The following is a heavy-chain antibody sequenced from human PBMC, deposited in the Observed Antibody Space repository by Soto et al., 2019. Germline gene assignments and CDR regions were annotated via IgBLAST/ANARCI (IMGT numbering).Heavy chain of an antibody. J-gene: IGHJ5*02. CDR3: ARVVPGAEAWFGP. CDR2: ISLYSDGT. Sequence: ASVKVSCKTSGYTFSNYGITWVRQAPGQPLEWLGWISLYSDGTNYAQKFQGRVSMTTDTSKTTAYMELRSLRSDDTAVYYCARVVPGAEAWFGPWGQGTLVTV. CDR1: GYTFSNYG. V-gene: IGHV1-18*01. D-gene: IGHD2-2*01.